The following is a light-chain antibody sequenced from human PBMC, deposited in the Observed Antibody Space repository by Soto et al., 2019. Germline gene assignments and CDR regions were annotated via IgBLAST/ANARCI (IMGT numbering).Light chain of an antibody. V-gene: IGLV2-18*02. Sequence: QSALTQPPSVSGSPGQSVTISCTGTSSDVGRYNRVSWYHQSPGTAPKLMIYEVNDRPSGVPDRFSGSKSGNTASLTISGLQSEDEGDYYCSSGTSSSTLVFGGGTKVTVL. CDR1: SSDVGRYNR. CDR3: SSGTSSSTLV. J-gene: IGLJ2*01. CDR2: EVN.